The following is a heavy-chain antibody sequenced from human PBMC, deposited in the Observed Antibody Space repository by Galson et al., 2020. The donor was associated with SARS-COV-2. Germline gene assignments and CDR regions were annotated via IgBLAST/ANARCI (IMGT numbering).Heavy chain of an antibody. CDR1: GLSFSSYS. D-gene: IGHD3-3*01. CDR3: ARSGVVDIIRRNCFDP. J-gene: IGHJ5*02. V-gene: IGHV3-21*01. CDR2: IGTTNQYI. Sequence: GGSLRLSCVASGLSFSSYSMHWVRQAPGKGLEWVSSIGTTNQYIYYADSVTGRFTISRDNAENSLYLQMTSLRAEDTAVYYCARSGVVDIIRRNCFDPWGQGTLVTVSS.